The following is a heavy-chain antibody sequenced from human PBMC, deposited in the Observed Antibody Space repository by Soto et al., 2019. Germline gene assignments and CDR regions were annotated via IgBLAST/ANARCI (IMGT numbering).Heavy chain of an antibody. CDR2: IYYSGST. CDR3: ARTYVVSCPNSDWYIFDF. V-gene: IGHV4-59*01. J-gene: IGHJ3*01. Sequence: SETLSITCTVSGGSISSYYWSWIRQPPGKGLEWIGYIYYSGSTNYNPSLKSRVTISVDTSKNQFSLKLSSVTAADTAVYYCARTYVVSCPNSDWYIFDFCGQGTMVTVSS. D-gene: IGHD3-9*01. CDR1: GGSISSYY.